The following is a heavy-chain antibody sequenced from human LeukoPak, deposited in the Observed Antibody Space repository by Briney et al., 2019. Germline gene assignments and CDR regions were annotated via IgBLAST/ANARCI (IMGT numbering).Heavy chain of an antibody. V-gene: IGHV1-18*01. CDR3: AREAPSGSFDY. J-gene: IGHJ4*02. Sequence: ASVKVSGKASGYTLTSYSFSWVRQAPGQGLEWMGWISVNTSYAQHLQGRVTMTTDTSTSTAYMELRSMSSDDTDVYYCAREAPSGSFDYWGQGTLVTVSP. D-gene: IGHD1-26*01. CDR1: GYTLTSYS. CDR2: ISVNT.